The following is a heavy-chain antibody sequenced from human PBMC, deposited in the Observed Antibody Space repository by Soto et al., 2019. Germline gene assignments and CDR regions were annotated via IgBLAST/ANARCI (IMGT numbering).Heavy chain of an antibody. D-gene: IGHD6-13*01. CDR2: INPEDGET. J-gene: IGHJ4*02. CDR1: GYTLTELS. V-gene: IGHV1-24*01. Sequence: ASLKVSCKVSGYTLTELSMHWVRQAPGKGLEWMGGINPEDGETSYAQKFQGRVTMTRDASTSTVYMELSSLRSEDTAVYYCARGQQLPPDYWGQGTLVTVSS. CDR3: ARGQQLPPDY.